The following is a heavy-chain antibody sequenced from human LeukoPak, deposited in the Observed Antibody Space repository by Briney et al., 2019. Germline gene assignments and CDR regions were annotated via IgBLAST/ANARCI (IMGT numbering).Heavy chain of an antibody. J-gene: IGHJ5*02. Sequence: GGSLRLSCAASGFTFSNYWMHWVRQVPGKGLEWVSHIYSDGSNPSYADSVKGRFTISRDNAKNTLYLQIDSLRVGDTAVYYCAKPLMRDRSFGESWGRGTLVTVYS. D-gene: IGHD3-10*01. CDR2: IYSDGSNP. CDR3: AKPLMRDRSFGES. V-gene: IGHV3-74*01. CDR1: GFTFSNYW.